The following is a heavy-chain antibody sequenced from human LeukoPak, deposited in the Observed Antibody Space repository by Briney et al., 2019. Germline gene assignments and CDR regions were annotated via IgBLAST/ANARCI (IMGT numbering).Heavy chain of an antibody. J-gene: IGHJ4*02. CDR3: ARDRGYSSREPDY. CDR2: IYYSGST. V-gene: IGHV4-59*12. D-gene: IGHD6-13*01. Sequence: SETLSLTCTVSGGSISSYYWSWIRQPPGKGLEWIGYIYYSGSTNYNPSLKSRVTISVDTSKNQFSLKLSSVTAADTAVYYCARDRGYSSREPDYWGQGTLVTVSS. CDR1: GGSISSYY.